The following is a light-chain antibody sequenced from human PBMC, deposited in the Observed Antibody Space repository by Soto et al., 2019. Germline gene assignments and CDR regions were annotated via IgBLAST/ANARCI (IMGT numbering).Light chain of an antibody. J-gene: IGLJ2*01. V-gene: IGLV1-40*01. CDR3: HSYDTSLSSSV. CDR1: SSNIGAGYR. Sequence: QSVLTQPPSVSGAPGQRVIISCTGSSSNIGAGYRVHWYQQLPGTAPKLLIYGNTNRPSGVPDRFSGSKSGASASLAISGLPGGGWGCYYCHSYDTSLSSSVFGGGTKLTVL. CDR2: GNT.